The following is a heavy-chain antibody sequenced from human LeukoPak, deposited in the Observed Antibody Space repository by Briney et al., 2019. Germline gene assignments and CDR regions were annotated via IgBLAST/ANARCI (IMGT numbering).Heavy chain of an antibody. V-gene: IGHV3-21*01. Sequence: PGGSLRLSCAASGFTFSSYSMNWVRQARGKGVEWVSSISSSSSYIYYADSVKGRFTISRDNAKSSLYLQMNSLRAEDTAVYYCARGEEKQLWSPGSFDPWGQGTLVTVSS. CDR3: ARGEEKQLWSPGSFDP. CDR1: GFTFSSYS. J-gene: IGHJ5*02. D-gene: IGHD5-18*01. CDR2: ISSSSSYI.